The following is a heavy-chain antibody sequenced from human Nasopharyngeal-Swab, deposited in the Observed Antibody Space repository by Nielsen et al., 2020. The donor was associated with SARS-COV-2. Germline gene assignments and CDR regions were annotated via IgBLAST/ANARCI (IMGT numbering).Heavy chain of an antibody. V-gene: IGHV4-59*01. CDR1: GGSISSYY. D-gene: IGHD6-19*01. CDR3: ARDPSSGWYEFDY. Sequence: GSLRLSCTVSGGSISSYYWSWIRQPPGKGLEWIGYIYYSGSTNYNPSLKSRVTISVDTSKNQLSLKLTSVTAADTAVYYCARDPSSGWYEFDYWGQGTLVTVSS. J-gene: IGHJ4*02. CDR2: IYYSGST.